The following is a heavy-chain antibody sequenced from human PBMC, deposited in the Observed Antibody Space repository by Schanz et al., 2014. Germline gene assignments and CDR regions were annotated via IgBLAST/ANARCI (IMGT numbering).Heavy chain of an antibody. J-gene: IGHJ4*02. CDR1: GGSISTYY. V-gene: IGHV4-4*07. CDR2: IYTSGST. D-gene: IGHD1-26*01. Sequence: QVQLQESGPGLVKPSETLSLTCTVSGGSISTYYWSWIRQPAGKGLEWIGRIYTSGSTNYNPSLKSRVTMSVDTSKTHFPLRLVPGTAADTAVYYCARGWEVKVFDYWGQGTLITVSS. CDR3: ARGWEVKVFDY.